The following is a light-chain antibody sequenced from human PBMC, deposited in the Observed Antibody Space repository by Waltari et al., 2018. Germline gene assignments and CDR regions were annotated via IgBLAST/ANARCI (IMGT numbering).Light chain of an antibody. Sequence: QSALTQPASVSGSPGQSITISCTVSSSDVGGDDSVSWYEDHPGQAPKVIIYDVNKRPSGVSDRFSGSKSGNTASLTISGLQAEDEATFYCSSQSTNTGVIFGGGTKVTVL. CDR2: DVN. CDR1: SSDVGGDDS. CDR3: SSQSTNTGVI. V-gene: IGLV2-14*03. J-gene: IGLJ2*01.